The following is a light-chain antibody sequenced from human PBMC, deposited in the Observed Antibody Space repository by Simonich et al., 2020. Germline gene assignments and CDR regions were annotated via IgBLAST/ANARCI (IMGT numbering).Light chain of an antibody. V-gene: IGKV1-NL1*01. CDR2: AAS. J-gene: IGKJ5*01. Sequence: DIQMTQSPSSLSAYVGDRETTTCRASQGISNSLAWYQQKPGKAPKLLIYAASRLESGVPSRFSGSGSGTDYTLTISSLQPEDFATYYCQQYYSTPITFGQGTRLEIK. CDR3: QQYYSTPIT. CDR1: QGISNS.